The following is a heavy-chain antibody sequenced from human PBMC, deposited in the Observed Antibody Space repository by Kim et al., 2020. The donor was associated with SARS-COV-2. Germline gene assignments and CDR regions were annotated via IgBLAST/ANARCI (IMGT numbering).Heavy chain of an antibody. Sequence: SETLSLTCAVSGGSISSGGYSWSWIRQPPGKGLEWIGYIYHSWSTYYNPSLKSRVTISVDRSKNQFSLKLSSVTAADTAVYYCARGRAAAPFDYWGQGTLVTVSS. V-gene: IGHV4-30-2*01. CDR2: IYHSWST. J-gene: IGHJ4*02. CDR3: ARGRAAAPFDY. CDR1: GGSISSGGYS. D-gene: IGHD6-13*01.